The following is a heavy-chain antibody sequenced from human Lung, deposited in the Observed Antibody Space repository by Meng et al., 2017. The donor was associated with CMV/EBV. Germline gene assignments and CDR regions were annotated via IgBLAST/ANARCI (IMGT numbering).Heavy chain of an antibody. Sequence: RVSGPGCVKPSETLSLTCTVSGGSISSYYWSWIRQPPGKGLEWIGYIYYSGSTNYNPSLKSRVTISVDTSKNQFSLKLSSVTAADTAVYYCAREEGIGGFDPWGQGTLVTVSS. V-gene: IGHV4-59*01. CDR3: AREEGIGGFDP. CDR1: GGSISSYY. CDR2: IYYSGST. J-gene: IGHJ5*02. D-gene: IGHD3-10*01.